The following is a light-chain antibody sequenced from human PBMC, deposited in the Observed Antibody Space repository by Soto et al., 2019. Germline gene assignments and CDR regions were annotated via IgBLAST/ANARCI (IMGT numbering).Light chain of an antibody. Sequence: EIVMTQSPATLSVSPGERATLSCRASQSVSSNLAWYQQQPGQTPKLLIYVASTQATGIPARFSGSGSGTEFTLTISSLQSEDFAVYYCQQYNVWPLTFGGGTKVEFK. V-gene: IGKV3-15*01. CDR3: QQYNVWPLT. CDR1: QSVSSN. CDR2: VAS. J-gene: IGKJ4*01.